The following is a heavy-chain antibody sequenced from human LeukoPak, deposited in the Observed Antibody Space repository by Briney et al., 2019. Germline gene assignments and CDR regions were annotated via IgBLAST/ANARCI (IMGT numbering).Heavy chain of an antibody. CDR3: ARRTVAGAPFDY. CDR1: GGSLSSYY. J-gene: IGHJ4*02. D-gene: IGHD6-19*01. V-gene: IGHV4-59*01. CDR2: IYYSGST. Sequence: SETLSLTCTVSGGSLSSYYWSWIRQPPGKGLEWIGYIYYSGSTNYNPSLKSRVTISVDTSKNQFSLKLSSVTAADTAVYYCARRTVAGAPFDYWGQGTLVTVSS.